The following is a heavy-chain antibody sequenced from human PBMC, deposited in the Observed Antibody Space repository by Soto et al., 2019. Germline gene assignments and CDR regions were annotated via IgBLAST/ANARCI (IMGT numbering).Heavy chain of an antibody. V-gene: IGHV4-59*01. CDR1: GGSISSYY. J-gene: IGHJ3*02. D-gene: IGHD3-16*01. CDR3: ARAIGHYDYVWGSYAFDI. CDR2: IYYSGST. Sequence: SETLSLTCTVSGGSISSYYWSWIRQPPGKGLEWIGYIYYSGSTNYNPSLKSRVTISVDTSKNQFSLKLSSVTAADTAVYYCARAIGHYDYVWGSYAFDIWGQGIMVTVSS.